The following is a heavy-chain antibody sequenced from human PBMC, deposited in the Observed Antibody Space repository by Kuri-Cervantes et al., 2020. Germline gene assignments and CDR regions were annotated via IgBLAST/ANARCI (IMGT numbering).Heavy chain of an antibody. Sequence: SETLSLTCSVSGDSISRYYWSWIRQPPGKGLEWIGCIYYSGSINYNPSLKSRVTISIDTSKHQFSLKLNSVTAADTAVYYCARDCRGSGDQYPFDLWGRGTLVTVSS. V-gene: IGHV4-59*01. CDR2: IYYSGSI. CDR3: ARDCRGSGDQYPFDL. D-gene: IGHD6-19*01. CDR1: GDSISRYY. J-gene: IGHJ2*01.